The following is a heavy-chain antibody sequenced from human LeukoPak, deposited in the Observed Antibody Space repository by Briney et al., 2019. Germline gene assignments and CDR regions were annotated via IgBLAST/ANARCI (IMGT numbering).Heavy chain of an antibody. CDR2: INPSGGST. Sequence: GASVKVSCKASGYTFTSYYMHWVRQAPGEGLEWMGIINPSGGSTSYAQKFQGRVTMTRDMSTSTVYMELSSLRSEDTAVYYCARGNTEGYCSGGSCYGLPIDYWGQGTLVTVSS. CDR3: ARGNTEGYCSGGSCYGLPIDY. J-gene: IGHJ4*02. D-gene: IGHD2-15*01. CDR1: GYTFTSYY. V-gene: IGHV1-46*01.